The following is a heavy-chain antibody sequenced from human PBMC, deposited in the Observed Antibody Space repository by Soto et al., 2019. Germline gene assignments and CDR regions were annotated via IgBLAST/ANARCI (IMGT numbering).Heavy chain of an antibody. D-gene: IGHD3-10*01. V-gene: IGHV3-7*01. J-gene: IGHJ4*02. CDR1: GFTYSYYW. Sequence: EVQLVESGGGLVQPGGSLRLSCVASGFTYSYYWVSWVRQAPGKGREWVARIKVGGTNIQYADSAKGRFIISRDNAENSLYLQMRGLRDGDTAVYYCARDSGYGSASSVNHYFDYWGQGSLVTVSS. CDR2: IKVGGTNI. CDR3: ARDSGYGSASSVNHYFDY.